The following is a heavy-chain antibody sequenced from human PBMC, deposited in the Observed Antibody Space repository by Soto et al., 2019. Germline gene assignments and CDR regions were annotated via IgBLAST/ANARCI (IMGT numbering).Heavy chain of an antibody. J-gene: IGHJ3*02. CDR2: IIPIFGTA. V-gene: IGHV1-69*01. Sequence: QVPLVQSGAEVKKPGSSVKVSCKASGGTFSSYAISWVRQAPGQGLEWMGGIIPIFGTANFAQKFQGRVTITADESTSTAYMELSSLRSEDTAVYYCARIVTYYYDSSGYDPGAFDIWGQGTMVTVSS. CDR3: ARIVTYYYDSSGYDPGAFDI. CDR1: GGTFSSYA. D-gene: IGHD3-22*01.